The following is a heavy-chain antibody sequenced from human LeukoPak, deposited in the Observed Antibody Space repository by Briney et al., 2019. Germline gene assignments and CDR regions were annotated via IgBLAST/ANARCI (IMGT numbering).Heavy chain of an antibody. CDR1: LYFPSESD. D-gene: IGHD6-19*01. CDR3: TTYRSCYH. J-gene: IGHJ5*02. CDR2: IQTKVNSYAT. Sequence: PGGSLRLSCVPPLYFPSESDIRGVSQASGKELEWVARIQTKVNSYATAYDASLKGRFTVSRDDLKNTAYLQMNSLRTEETALCYCTTYRSCYHWGQGTLVTVSS. V-gene: IGHV3-73*01.